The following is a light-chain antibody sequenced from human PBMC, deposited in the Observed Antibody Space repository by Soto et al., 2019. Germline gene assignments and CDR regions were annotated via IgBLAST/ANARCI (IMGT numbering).Light chain of an antibody. J-gene: IGKJ1*01. CDR3: QQQGSTPPSWT. Sequence: ETVLTQSPGTLSLSPGERATLFCRASQSVSSSYLAWYQQKPGQAPRHHIYGASNRATGIPDRFSGSGSGTDFTLAISRLEPEDVAVYYCQQQGSTPPSWTFGQGTKVEIK. CDR1: QSVSSSY. V-gene: IGKV3-20*01. CDR2: GAS.